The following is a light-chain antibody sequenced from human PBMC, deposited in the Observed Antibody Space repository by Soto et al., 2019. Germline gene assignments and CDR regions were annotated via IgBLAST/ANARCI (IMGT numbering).Light chain of an antibody. V-gene: IGLV3-1*01. CDR2: QDS. CDR3: QAWDSSTYV. CDR1: KLGDKY. J-gene: IGLJ1*01. Sequence: SYELTQPPSVSVSPGQTASITCFGDKLGDKYACWYQQKPGQSPVLVIYQDSKRPSGIPERFSGSNSGNTATLTISGTQAMDEADYYCQAWDSSTYVFGTGTKLTVL.